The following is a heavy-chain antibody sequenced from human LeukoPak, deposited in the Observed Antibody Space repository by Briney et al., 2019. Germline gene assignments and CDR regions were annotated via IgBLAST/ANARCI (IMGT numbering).Heavy chain of an antibody. V-gene: IGHV1-18*01. D-gene: IGHD3-3*01. J-gene: IGHJ5*02. Sequence: ASVNVSCKASGYTFTSYGISWVRQAPGQGRDWVGWISAYNGNTNYAQKLQGRVTMTTDTSTSTAYMELRSLRSDDTAVYYCARGPKITIFGVVSQDWFDPWGQGTLVTVSS. CDR2: ISAYNGNT. CDR3: ARGPKITIFGVVSQDWFDP. CDR1: GYTFTSYG.